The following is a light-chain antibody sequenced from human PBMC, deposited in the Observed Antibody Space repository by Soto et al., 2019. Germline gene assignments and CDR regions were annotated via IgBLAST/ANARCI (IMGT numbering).Light chain of an antibody. CDR1: QSISSY. Sequence: DHQMTQSTCSPSGCVGDWVSIICGASQSISSYLNWYQQKPGKAPKLLIYAASSLQSGVPSRFSGSGSGTDFTLTISGLQPEEFATYYCRRSYSTPRAFGGGTKVDIK. CDR2: AAS. CDR3: RRSYSTPRA. V-gene: IGKV1-39*01. J-gene: IGKJ4*01.